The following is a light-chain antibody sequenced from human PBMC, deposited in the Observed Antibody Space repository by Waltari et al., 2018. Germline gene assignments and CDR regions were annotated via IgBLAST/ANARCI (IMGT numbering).Light chain of an antibody. CDR1: QSISSY. V-gene: IGKV1-39*01. J-gene: IGKJ1*01. CDR3: QQSYSTPPWT. CDR2: AAS. Sequence: DIQMTQSPSSLSASVGDRVTITCRASQSISSYLNWYQQKPGKAPKLLIYAASSLQSGVPSRFSGSGSGTDFTLNLSSLQPEDFATYYCQQSYSTPPWTFGQGTKVEIK.